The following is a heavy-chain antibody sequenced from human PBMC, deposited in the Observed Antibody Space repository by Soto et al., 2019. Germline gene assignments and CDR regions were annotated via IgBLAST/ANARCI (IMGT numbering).Heavy chain of an antibody. CDR2: IYYSGST. J-gene: IGHJ4*02. Sequence: SETLSLTCTVSGGSISSYYWSWIRQPPGKGLEWIGYIYYSGSTNYNPSLKSRVTISVDTSKNQFSLKLSSVTAADTAVYYCARGFLVGATTIDYWGQGTLVTVSS. CDR3: ARGFLVGATTIDY. V-gene: IGHV4-59*01. D-gene: IGHD1-26*01. CDR1: GGSISSYY.